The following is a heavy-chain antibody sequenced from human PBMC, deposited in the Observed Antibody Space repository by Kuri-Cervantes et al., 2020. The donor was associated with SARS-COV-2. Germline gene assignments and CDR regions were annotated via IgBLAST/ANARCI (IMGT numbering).Heavy chain of an antibody. V-gene: IGHV3-30-3*01. D-gene: IGHD3-22*01. CDR1: GFRFGIHA. J-gene: IGHJ5*02. Sequence: GESLKISCKASGFRFGIHAMHWVRQAPGKGLEWLSFISFDGDKTYYADSVRDRFTISRDNSENTVSLQMNSLRPEDTAVYYCARDKFGTYDHDGGGYYTSSDHWFDHWGQGTRVTVSS. CDR3: ARDKFGTYDHDGGGYYTSSDHWFDH. CDR2: ISFDGDKT.